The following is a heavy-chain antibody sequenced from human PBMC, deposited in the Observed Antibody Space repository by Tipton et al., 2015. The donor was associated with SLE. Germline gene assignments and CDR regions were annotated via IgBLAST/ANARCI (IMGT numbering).Heavy chain of an antibody. CDR1: GFIVGDNP. D-gene: IGHD6-13*01. CDR3: VKQIAGAGSF. Sequence: SLRLSCTASGFIVGDNPVSWVRQSPGKGLEWLSYIAGSSSPIYYADSVKGRFTISRDNAQSSLYLQMNSLRAEDTAVYYCVKQIAGAGSFWGQGPQVTVSS. J-gene: IGHJ4*02. V-gene: IGHV3-48*04. CDR2: IAGSSSPI.